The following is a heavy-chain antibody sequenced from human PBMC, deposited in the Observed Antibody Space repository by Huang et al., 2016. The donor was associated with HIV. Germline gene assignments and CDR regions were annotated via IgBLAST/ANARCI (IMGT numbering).Heavy chain of an antibody. D-gene: IGHD6-19*01. CDR3: ARRMAGWDDVFDM. CDR2: ISLSGTTR. J-gene: IGHJ3*02. CDR1: GLVFSDHY. V-gene: IGHV3-11*01. Sequence: QVQLVESGGGLVKPGGSLRLSCAASGLVFSDHYMNWRGQAPVKGLEWISYISLSGTTRRYADSVKGRFTSSRDNAKKSLFLEMNSLRVEDTAVYYCARRMAGWDDVFDMWGQGTMVTVSS.